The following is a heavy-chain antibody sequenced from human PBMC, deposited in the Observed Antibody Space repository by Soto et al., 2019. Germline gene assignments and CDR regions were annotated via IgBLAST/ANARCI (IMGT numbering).Heavy chain of an antibody. J-gene: IGHJ6*02. Sequence: ASVKVSCKASGYTFTSYGISWVRQAPGQGLEWMGWISAYNGNTNYAQKLQGRVTMTTDTSTSTAYMELRSLRSDDTAVYYCARDEGYCSGGSCRNYYYYGMVVWGQGTTVTVSS. V-gene: IGHV1-18*01. CDR1: GYTFTSYG. D-gene: IGHD2-15*01. CDR2: ISAYNGNT. CDR3: ARDEGYCSGGSCRNYYYYGMVV.